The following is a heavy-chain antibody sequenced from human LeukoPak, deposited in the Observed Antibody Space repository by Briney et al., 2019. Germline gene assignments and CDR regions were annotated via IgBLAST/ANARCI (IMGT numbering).Heavy chain of an antibody. CDR2: MSSDGSKK. CDR1: GYTFSRYA. D-gene: IGHD4-17*01. J-gene: IGHJ4*02. V-gene: IGHV3-30-3*02. CDR3: AKKFTGTTVISGDYFDY. Sequence: GGSLRLSCAASGYTFSRYAMHWVRQAPGKGLEWVAVMSSDGSKKYYADSVKGRFTISRDNSKNTLYLQMNSLRAEDTAVYYCAKKFTGTTVISGDYFDYWGQGTLVTVSS.